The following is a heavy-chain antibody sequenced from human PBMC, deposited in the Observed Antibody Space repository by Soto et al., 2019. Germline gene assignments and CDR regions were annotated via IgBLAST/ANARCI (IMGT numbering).Heavy chain of an antibody. CDR3: ARVKTLFGIITVFDY. CDR2: IYYSGRT. D-gene: IGHD3-3*01. J-gene: IGHJ4*02. CDR1: GGSINSAGYY. Sequence: SETLSLTCNVSGGSINSAGYYWSWIRQHPGKGLEWIGYIYYSGRTYYNPSLKSRVSISVDTSKNQFSLKLSSVTAADTAVYYCARVKTLFGIITVFDYWGQGTLVPVSP. V-gene: IGHV4-31*03.